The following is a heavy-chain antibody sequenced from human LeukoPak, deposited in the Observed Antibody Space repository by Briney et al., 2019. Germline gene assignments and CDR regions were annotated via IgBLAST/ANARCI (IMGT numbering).Heavy chain of an antibody. CDR3: ARDYGVRGAPLRE. CDR1: GLTVSSNC. Sequence: PGGSLRLSCAASGLTVSSNCMSWVRQAPGKGLEWVSFIYSGGNTYYADSVKGRFTISRDNSKNTVHLQMNSLRAEDTAMYYCARDYGVRGAPLREWGQGTLVTVSS. J-gene: IGHJ4*02. D-gene: IGHD3-10*01. V-gene: IGHV3-53*01. CDR2: IYSGGNT.